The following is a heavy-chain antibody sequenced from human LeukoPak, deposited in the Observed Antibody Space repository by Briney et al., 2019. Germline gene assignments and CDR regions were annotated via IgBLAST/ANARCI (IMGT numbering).Heavy chain of an antibody. CDR1: GFTFSSYA. CDR3: ARGHVDTASCGY. D-gene: IGHD5-18*01. V-gene: IGHV3-23*01. J-gene: IGHJ4*02. Sequence: PGGSLRLSCAASGFTFSSYAVSWVRQAPGKGLEWVSAISGSGGSTYYADSVKGRFTISRDNAKNSLYLQMNSLRAEDTAVYYCARGHVDTASCGYWGQGTLVTVSS. CDR2: ISGSGGST.